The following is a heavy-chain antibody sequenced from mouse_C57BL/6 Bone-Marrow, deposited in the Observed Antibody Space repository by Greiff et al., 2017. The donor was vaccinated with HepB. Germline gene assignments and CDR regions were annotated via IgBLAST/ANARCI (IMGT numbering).Heavy chain of an antibody. J-gene: IGHJ1*03. CDR3: ARRGYGSSHWYFDV. V-gene: IGHV1-69*01. D-gene: IGHD1-1*01. CDR2: IDPSDSYT. CDR1: GYTFTSYW. Sequence: VQLQQPGAELVMPGASVKLSCKASGYTFTSYWMHWVKQRPGQGLEWIGEIDPSDSYTNYNQKFKGKSTLTVDKSSSTAYMQLSRLTSEDSAVYYCARRGYGSSHWYFDVWGTGTTVTVSS.